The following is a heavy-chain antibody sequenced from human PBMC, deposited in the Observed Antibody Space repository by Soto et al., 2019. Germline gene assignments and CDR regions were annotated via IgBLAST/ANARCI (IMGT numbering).Heavy chain of an antibody. CDR1: GFTFDDYT. V-gene: IGHV3-43*01. CDR2: ISWDGGST. D-gene: IGHD3-9*01. CDR3: AKDVILTGYITYYFDY. J-gene: IGHJ4*02. Sequence: EVQLVESGGVVVQPGGSLRLSCAASGFTFDDYTMHWVRQAPGKGLEWVSLISWDGGSTYYADSVKGRFTTSRDNSKISLYVQINSLRTEDTALYYCAKDVILTGYITYYFDYWGPGTLVTVSS.